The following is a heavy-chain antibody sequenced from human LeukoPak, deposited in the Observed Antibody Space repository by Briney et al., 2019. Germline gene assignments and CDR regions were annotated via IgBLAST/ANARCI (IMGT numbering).Heavy chain of an antibody. CDR3: ASLAWTSEEV. V-gene: IGHV3-48*03. CDR2: ISSSGSTI. D-gene: IGHD3/OR15-3a*01. J-gene: IGHJ6*04. Sequence: GGSLRLSCAASGFTFSSYEMNWVRQAPGKGLEWVSYISSSGSTIYYADSVKGRFTISRDNAKNSLYLQMNSLRAEDTAVYYCASLAWTSEEVRGKGTTVTVSP. CDR1: GFTFSSYE.